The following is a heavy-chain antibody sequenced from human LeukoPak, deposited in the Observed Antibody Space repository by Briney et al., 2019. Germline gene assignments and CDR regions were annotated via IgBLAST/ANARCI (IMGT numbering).Heavy chain of an antibody. CDR1: GYTFTSYG. CDR3: ARGLRITIFGEDLSDAFDI. D-gene: IGHD3-3*01. J-gene: IGHJ3*02. V-gene: IGHV1-18*01. CDR2: ISAYNGNT. Sequence: ASVKVSCKASGYTFTSYGISWVRQAPGQGLEWMGWISAYNGNTNYAQKLQGRVTMTTDTSTSTAYMELRSLRSDDTAVYYCARGLRITIFGEDLSDAFDIWGQGTMVTVSS.